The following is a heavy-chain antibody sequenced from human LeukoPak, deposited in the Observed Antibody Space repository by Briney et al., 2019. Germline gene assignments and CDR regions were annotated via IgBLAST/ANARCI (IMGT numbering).Heavy chain of an antibody. J-gene: IGHJ4*02. D-gene: IGHD2-2*01. Sequence: GGSLRLSCAASGFTFSSSAMSWVRQAPGKGLEWVSGISGSGGDTYYADSVKGRFTISRDNSKNTLYLQMNSLRAEDTAVYYCARDGAHCSSTSCYSDYWGQGTLVTVSS. CDR1: GFTFSSSA. V-gene: IGHV3-23*01. CDR2: ISGSGGDT. CDR3: ARDGAHCSSTSCYSDY.